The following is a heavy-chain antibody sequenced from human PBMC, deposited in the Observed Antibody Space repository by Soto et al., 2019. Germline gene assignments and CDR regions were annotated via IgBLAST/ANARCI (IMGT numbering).Heavy chain of an antibody. CDR3: ATVNSVQLWSRGWYFDL. V-gene: IGHV1-24*01. D-gene: IGHD5-18*01. CDR1: GYTLTELP. J-gene: IGHJ2*01. Sequence: VASVKVSCKVSGYTLTELPMHCVRQAPGKGLEWMGGFDPEDGETIYAQKFQGRVTMTEDTSTDTAYMELSILRSEDTAVYYCATVNSVQLWSRGWYFDLWGRGTLVTVSS. CDR2: FDPEDGET.